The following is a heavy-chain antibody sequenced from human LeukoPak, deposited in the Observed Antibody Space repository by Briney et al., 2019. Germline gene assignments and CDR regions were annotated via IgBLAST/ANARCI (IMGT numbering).Heavy chain of an antibody. CDR2: ISGSGGST. CDR3: AKVGRLLYSYYFDY. J-gene: IGHJ4*02. D-gene: IGHD2-2*02. Sequence: GGSLRLSCAASGFTFSSYAMSWVRQAPGKGPEWVSAISGSGGSTYHADSVKGRFTISRDNSKNTLYLQMNSLRAEDTAVYYCAKVGRLLYSYYFDYWGQGTLVTVSS. V-gene: IGHV3-23*01. CDR1: GFTFSSYA.